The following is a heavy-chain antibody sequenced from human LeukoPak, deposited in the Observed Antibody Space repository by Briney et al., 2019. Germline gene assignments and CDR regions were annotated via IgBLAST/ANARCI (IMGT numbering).Heavy chain of an antibody. CDR2: ISSSGSTI. CDR3: ARDPWTNSDYDGFDY. V-gene: IGHV3-48*03. Sequence: PGGSLRLFCAASGFIFSSYEMNWVRHAPGKGLEWVSYISSSGSTIYYADSVKGRFTISRDNDKNSQYLQMNSLRAEDTAVYYCARDPWTNSDYDGFDYWGQGTLVTVSS. CDR1: GFIFSSYE. J-gene: IGHJ4*02. D-gene: IGHD5-12*01.